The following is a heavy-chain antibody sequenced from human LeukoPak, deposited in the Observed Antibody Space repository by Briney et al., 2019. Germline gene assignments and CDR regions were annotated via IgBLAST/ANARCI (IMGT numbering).Heavy chain of an antibody. CDR3: ARGIEMATFYFDY. Sequence: GGSLRLSCAASGFTFSSYAMHWVRQAPGKGLEWVAVISYDGSNKYYADSVKGRFTISRDNSKNTLYLRMNSLRAEDTAVYCCARGIEMATFYFDYWGQGTLVTVSS. CDR1: GFTFSSYA. D-gene: IGHD5-24*01. V-gene: IGHV3-30-3*01. CDR2: ISYDGSNK. J-gene: IGHJ4*02.